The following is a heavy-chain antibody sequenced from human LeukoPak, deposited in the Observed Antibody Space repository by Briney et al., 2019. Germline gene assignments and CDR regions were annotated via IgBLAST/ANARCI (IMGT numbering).Heavy chain of an antibody. D-gene: IGHD3-9*01. CDR2: IRSKADGGTP. CDR1: GFSFSDAW. J-gene: IGHJ4*02. CDR3: AKGVPPTTTYYDILTGYYKPQVDY. Sequence: GGSLRLSCAASGFSFSDAWMNWVRQAPGKGLEWVGHIRSKADGGTPDYIAPVKGRFTISRDDSKDTLYLQMNSLRAEDTAVYYCAKGVPPTTTYYDILTGYYKPQVDYWGQGTLVTVSS. V-gene: IGHV3-15*07.